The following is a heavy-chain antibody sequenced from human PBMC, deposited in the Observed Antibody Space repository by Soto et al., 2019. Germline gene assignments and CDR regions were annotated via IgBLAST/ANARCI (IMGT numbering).Heavy chain of an antibody. V-gene: IGHV4-61*01. CDR1: GDSVSSGNYY. CDR3: ARVLKHSSNVVAYTGMYV. Sequence: PSETLSHTCTVSGDSVSSGNYYWSWIRQPPGKGLEWIGYIYYNGSTNYNPSLKSRVTISLDTSKNQFSLKLSSVTAADTAVYYCARVLKHSSNVVAYTGMYVWGQETTITVSS. J-gene: IGHJ6*02. CDR2: IYYNGST. D-gene: IGHD2-2*01.